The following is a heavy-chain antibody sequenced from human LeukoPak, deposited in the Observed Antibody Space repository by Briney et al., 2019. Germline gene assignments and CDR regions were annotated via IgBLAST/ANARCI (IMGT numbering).Heavy chain of an antibody. Sequence: SETLSLTCTVSGGSISSSNYYWGWIRQPPGKGLEWIGSIYYSGSTYYNPSLKSRVTISVDTSKNQFSLKLSSVTAADTAVYCCARANYYDSSGLRYWGQGTLVTVSS. D-gene: IGHD3-22*01. CDR3: ARANYYDSSGLRY. CDR2: IYYSGST. CDR1: GGSISSSNYY. J-gene: IGHJ4*02. V-gene: IGHV4-39*07.